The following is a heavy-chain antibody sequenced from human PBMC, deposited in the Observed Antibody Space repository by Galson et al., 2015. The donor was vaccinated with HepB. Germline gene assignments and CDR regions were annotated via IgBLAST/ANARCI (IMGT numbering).Heavy chain of an antibody. CDR3: ARYAPRSGSDY. Sequence: SETLSLTCTVSGGSISGYYWSWIRQPPGKGLEWIGYIYYTGGTNYNPSLNSQVTISVDTSKHRFSLKLYSVTAADTAVYYCARYAPRSGSDYWGQGALVTVSS. V-gene: IGHV4-59*08. CDR1: GGSISGYY. CDR2: IYYTGGT. D-gene: IGHD6-19*01. J-gene: IGHJ4*02.